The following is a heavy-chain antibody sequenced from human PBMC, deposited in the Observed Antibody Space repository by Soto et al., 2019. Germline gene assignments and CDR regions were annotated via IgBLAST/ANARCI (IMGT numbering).Heavy chain of an antibody. D-gene: IGHD2-15*01. V-gene: IGHV4-59*08. CDR3: ARRQRYCSGGSCSGYYYYYMDV. Sequence: SETLSLTCTVSGGSISSYYWSWIRQPPGKGLEWIGYIYYSGSTNYNPSLKSRVTISVDTSKNQFSLKLSSVTAADTAVYYCARRQRYCSGGSCSGYYYYYMDVWGKGTTVTVSS. CDR2: IYYSGST. J-gene: IGHJ6*03. CDR1: GGSISSYY.